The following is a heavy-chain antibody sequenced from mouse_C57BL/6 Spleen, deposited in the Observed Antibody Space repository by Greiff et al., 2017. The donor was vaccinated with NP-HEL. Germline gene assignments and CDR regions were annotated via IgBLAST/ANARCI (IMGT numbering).Heavy chain of an antibody. CDR3: ARSDDYDPYYYAMDY. Sequence: VQLQQSGPELVKPGASVKISCKASGYAFSSSWMNWVKQRPGKGLEWIGRIYPGDGDTNYNGKFKGKATLTADKSSSTAYMQLSSLTSEDSAVYFCARSDDYDPYYYAMDYWGQGTSVTVSS. CDR2: IYPGDGDT. CDR1: GYAFSSSW. D-gene: IGHD2-4*01. J-gene: IGHJ4*01. V-gene: IGHV1-82*01.